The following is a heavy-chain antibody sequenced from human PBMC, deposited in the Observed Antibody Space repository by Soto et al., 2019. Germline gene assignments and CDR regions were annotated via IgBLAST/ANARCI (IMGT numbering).Heavy chain of an antibody. CDR2: IIPIFGTA. J-gene: IGHJ3*02. CDR1: GGTFSSYA. V-gene: IGHV1-69*13. D-gene: IGHD4-17*01. CDR3: ASYDDYGDVDSFDI. Sequence: SVKVSCKASGGTFSSYAISWVRQAPGQGLEWMGGIIPIFGTANYAQKFQGRVTITADESTSTAYMELSSLRSEDTAVYYCASYDDYGDVDSFDIWGQGTMVTVSS.